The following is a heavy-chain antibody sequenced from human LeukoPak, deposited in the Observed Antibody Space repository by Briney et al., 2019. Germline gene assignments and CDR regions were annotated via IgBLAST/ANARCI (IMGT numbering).Heavy chain of an antibody. CDR2: INTDGRIT. V-gene: IGHV3-64*02. CDR1: GFSFRNYA. J-gene: IGHJ4*02. D-gene: IGHD1-26*01. Sequence: PGGSLGLSCVASGFSFRNYAIHWVRQAPGKGLEYVSVINTDGRITYYADSVKGRFTISRDNSKNTVYLQMGSLRGEDMAVNYCTRDGGSFCDFDYWGQGALVTVSS. CDR3: TRDGGSFCDFDY.